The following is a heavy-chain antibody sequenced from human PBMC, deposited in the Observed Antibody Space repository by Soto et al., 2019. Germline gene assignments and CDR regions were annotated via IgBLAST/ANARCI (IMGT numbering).Heavy chain of an antibody. CDR2: IWYDGSNK. CDR3: ASYSDIVLIPTSRVNYGMDV. J-gene: IGHJ6*02. CDR1: GFTFSSYG. D-gene: IGHD2-8*01. V-gene: IGHV3-33*01. Sequence: PXESLGLSCAASGFTFSSYGMHWVRQAPGKGLEWVAVIWYDGSNKYYADSVKGRFTISRDNSKNTLYLQMNSLRDEDTAVYYCASYSDIVLIPTSRVNYGMDVWGQGTTVTVSS.